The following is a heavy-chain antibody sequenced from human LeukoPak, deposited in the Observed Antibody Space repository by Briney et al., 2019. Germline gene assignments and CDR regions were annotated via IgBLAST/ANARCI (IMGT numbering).Heavy chain of an antibody. V-gene: IGHV3-49*04. Sequence: GGSLRLSCTASGFTFSDYAMSWVRQAPGKGLEWVGFIRSRAYGGTTEYAASVKGRFTISRDDSKSIAYLQMNSLKTEDTAVYYCTRDTHGSGSYYIWFDPWGQGTLVTVSS. D-gene: IGHD3-10*01. CDR1: GFTFSDYA. J-gene: IGHJ5*02. CDR2: IRSRAYGGTT. CDR3: TRDTHGSGSYYIWFDP.